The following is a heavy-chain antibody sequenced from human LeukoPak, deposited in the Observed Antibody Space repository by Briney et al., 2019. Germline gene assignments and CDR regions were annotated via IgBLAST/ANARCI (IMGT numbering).Heavy chain of an antibody. CDR3: THYSNYRYYFDY. V-gene: IGHV1-69*02. J-gene: IGHJ4*02. CDR1: GGTFSSYT. CDR2: IIPILGIA. Sequence: SVKVSCKASGGTFSSYTISWVRQAPGQGLEWMGRIIPILGIANYAQKFQGRVTITADKSTSTAYMELSSLRSEDTAVYCCTHYSNYRYYFDYWGQGTLVTVSS. D-gene: IGHD4-11*01.